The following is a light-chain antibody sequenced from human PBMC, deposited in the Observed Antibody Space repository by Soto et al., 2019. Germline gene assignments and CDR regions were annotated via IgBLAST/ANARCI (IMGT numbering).Light chain of an antibody. CDR3: QQYENFPIT. CDR2: DAS. CDR1: QDISNY. V-gene: IGKV1-33*01. Sequence: IQMTQSPSSLSASVGDRVTITCQASQDISNYLNWYQQKPGKPPELLIYDASNLETGVPSRFSGSGSGTDFTFTISSLQPEDIGTYYCQQYENFPITFGQGTRLEIK. J-gene: IGKJ5*01.